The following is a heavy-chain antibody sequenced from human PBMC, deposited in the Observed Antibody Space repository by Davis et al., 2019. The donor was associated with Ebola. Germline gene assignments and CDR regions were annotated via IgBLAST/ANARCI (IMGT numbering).Heavy chain of an antibody. CDR2: INPNSGGT. CDR1: GYTFSGYS. V-gene: IGHV1-2*02. D-gene: IGHD1-7*01. CDR3: AVEFGMGIIGTTGDVY. Sequence: ASVKVSCKASGYTFSGYSMHWVRQAPGQGLEWMGWINPNSGGTNYAQNFQGRVTMTRDTSISTAYLELSRLTSDDTAVYYCAVEFGMGIIGTTGDVYWGQGTLVTVSS. J-gene: IGHJ4*02.